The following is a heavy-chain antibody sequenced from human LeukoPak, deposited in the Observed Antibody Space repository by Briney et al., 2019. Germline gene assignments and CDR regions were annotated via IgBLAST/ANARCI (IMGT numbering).Heavy chain of an antibody. Sequence: PSETLSLTCAVSGGSVSSGGYSWGWIRQPPGKGLEWIGYMYHSGTTHYNPSLKSRVTISVDRSKNQFSLKLSSVTAADTAVCYCVRGYYYDSSGYWVRAFDIWGQGTMVTVSS. CDR2: MYHSGTT. D-gene: IGHD3-22*01. J-gene: IGHJ3*02. V-gene: IGHV4-30-2*01. CDR3: VRGYYYDSSGYWVRAFDI. CDR1: GGSVSSGGYS.